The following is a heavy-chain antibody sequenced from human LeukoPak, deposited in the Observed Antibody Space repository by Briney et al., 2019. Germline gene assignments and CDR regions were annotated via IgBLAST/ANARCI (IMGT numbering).Heavy chain of an antibody. CDR1: GGSFSGYY. V-gene: IGHV4-34*01. J-gene: IGHJ3*02. Sequence: SETLSLTCAVYGGSFSGYYWSWIRQPPGKGLEWIGEINHSGSTNYNPSLKSRVTISVDTSKNQFSLKLSSVTAADTAVYYCARGSQSDGSLAFDIWGQGTMVTVSS. CDR3: ARGSQSDGSLAFDI. D-gene: IGHD2-15*01. CDR2: INHSGST.